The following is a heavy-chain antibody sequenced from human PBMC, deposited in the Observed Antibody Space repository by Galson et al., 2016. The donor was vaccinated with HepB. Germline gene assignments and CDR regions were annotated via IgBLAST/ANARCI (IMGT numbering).Heavy chain of an antibody. CDR1: GFTFSSSV. CDR2: ISGSGVTT. V-gene: IGHV3-23*01. J-gene: IGHJ4*02. CDR3: AKDLHVDPVIVEILSSYFDS. D-gene: IGHD1-26*01. Sequence: SLRLSCAASGFTFSSSVMSWVRQAPGKGLEWVSSISGSGVTTYYRDSVKGRFTISRDNSKNTLYLQMSSLRAEDTAVYYCAKDLHVDPVIVEILSSYFDSWGQGTLVTVSS.